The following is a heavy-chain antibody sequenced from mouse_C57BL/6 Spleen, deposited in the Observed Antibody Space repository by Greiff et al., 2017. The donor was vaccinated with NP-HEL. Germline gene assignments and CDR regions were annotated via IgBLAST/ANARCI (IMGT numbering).Heavy chain of an antibody. D-gene: IGHD2-5*01. Sequence: QVQLKESGPGLVQPSQSLSITCTVSGFSLTSYGVHWVRQSPGKGLEWLGVIWSGGSTDYNAAFISRLSISKDNSKSQVFFKMNSLQADDTAIYYCARRDYYSNYYAMDYWGQGTSVTVSS. J-gene: IGHJ4*01. CDR3: ARRDYYSNYYAMDY. CDR2: IWSGGST. V-gene: IGHV2-2*01. CDR1: GFSLTSYG.